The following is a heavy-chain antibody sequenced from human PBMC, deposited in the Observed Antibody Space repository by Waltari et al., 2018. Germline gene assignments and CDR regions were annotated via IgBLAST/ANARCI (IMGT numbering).Heavy chain of an antibody. V-gene: IGHV3-72*01. CDR1: GFTFSDNY. CDR3: ARDPDY. Sequence: EVQLVESGGGLVQPGGSLRLSCAASGFTFSDNYMDWVRQAPGKGLEWVGRTRNKANSYTTEYAASVKGRFTISRDDSKNSLYLQMNSLKTEDTAVYYCARDPDYWGQGTLVTVSS. CDR2: TRNKANSYTT. J-gene: IGHJ4*02.